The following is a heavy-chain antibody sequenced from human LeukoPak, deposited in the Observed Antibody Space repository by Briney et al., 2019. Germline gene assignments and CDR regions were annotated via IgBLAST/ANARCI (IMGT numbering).Heavy chain of an antibody. CDR2: INPNSGGT. J-gene: IGHJ4*02. CDR1: GYTFTGYY. V-gene: IGHV1-2*02. Sequence: ASVKGSCKASGYTFTGYYMHWVRQAPGQGLEWMGWINPNSGGTNYAQKFQGRVTMTRDTSISTAYMELSRLRSDDTAVYYCARGLSSSSSGAFDYWGQGTLVTVSS. D-gene: IGHD6-6*01. CDR3: ARGLSSSSSGAFDY.